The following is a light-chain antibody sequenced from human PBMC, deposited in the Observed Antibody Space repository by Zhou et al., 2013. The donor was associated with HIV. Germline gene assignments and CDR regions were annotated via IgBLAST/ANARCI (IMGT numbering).Light chain of an antibody. CDR2: LGS. CDR3: MQGLQTPWA. Sequence: TQSPVYLPVTPGQPASISCNSSQSLLHTSGHKYLSWFLQKAGQSPRLLIYLGSHRASGVPDRFSASASATNFTLKISKVEAEDVGLYYCMQGLQTPWAFGQGTKVEIK. V-gene: IGKV2-28*01. J-gene: IGKJ1*01. CDR1: QSLLHTSGHKY.